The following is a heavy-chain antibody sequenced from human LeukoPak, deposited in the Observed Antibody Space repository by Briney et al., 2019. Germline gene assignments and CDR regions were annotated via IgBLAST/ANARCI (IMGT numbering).Heavy chain of an antibody. CDR3: ARGDPYLGIAVAGIDY. CDR1: GYTFTSYG. J-gene: IGHJ4*02. CDR2: INPNSGGT. Sequence: ASVKVSCKASGYTFTSYGISWVRQAPGQGLEWMGWINPNSGGTNYAQKFQGRVTMTRDTSISTAYMELSRLRSDDTAVYYCARGDPYLGIAVAGIDYWGQGTPVTVPS. V-gene: IGHV1-2*02. D-gene: IGHD6-19*01.